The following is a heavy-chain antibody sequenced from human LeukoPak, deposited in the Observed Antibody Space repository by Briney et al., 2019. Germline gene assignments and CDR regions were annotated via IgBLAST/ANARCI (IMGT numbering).Heavy chain of an antibody. CDR3: ARGSSSGVRYFDY. J-gene: IGHJ4*02. CDR1: GFTFSNYS. CDR2: IWYDESNK. D-gene: IGHD6-25*01. Sequence: GGSLRLSCAASGFTFSNYSMHCVRQAPRKGLEWVAVIWYDESNKDYPDSVKGRFTISRDNSKNTLYLQMNSLRAEDTAVYYCARGSSSGVRYFDYWGQGTLVTVSS. V-gene: IGHV3-33*01.